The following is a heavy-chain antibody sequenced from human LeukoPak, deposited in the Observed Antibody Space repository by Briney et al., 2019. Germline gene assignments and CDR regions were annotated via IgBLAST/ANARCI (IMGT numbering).Heavy chain of an antibody. V-gene: IGHV4-59*01. J-gene: IGHJ3*02. CDR2: IYYSGST. D-gene: IGHD1-26*01. CDR3: ARERVGASAFDI. Sequence: PSETLSPTCTVSGGSISSYYWSWIWQPPGKGLEWIGYIYYSGSTNYNPSLKSRVTISVDTSKNQFSLKLSSVTAADTAVYYCARERVGASAFDIWGQGTMVTVSS. CDR1: GGSISSYY.